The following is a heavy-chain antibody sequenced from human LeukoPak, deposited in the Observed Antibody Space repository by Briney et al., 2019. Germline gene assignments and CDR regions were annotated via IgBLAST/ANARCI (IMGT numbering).Heavy chain of an antibody. Sequence: ASVKVSCKASGGTFSSYAISWVRQAPGQGLEWMGGIIPIFGTANYAQKFPGRVTITTDESTSTAYMELSSLRSEATAVYYCARGGDYSNYGSVRFDPWGQGTLVTVSS. D-gene: IGHD4-11*01. CDR3: ARGGDYSNYGSVRFDP. CDR2: IIPIFGTA. J-gene: IGHJ5*02. CDR1: GGTFSSYA. V-gene: IGHV1-69*05.